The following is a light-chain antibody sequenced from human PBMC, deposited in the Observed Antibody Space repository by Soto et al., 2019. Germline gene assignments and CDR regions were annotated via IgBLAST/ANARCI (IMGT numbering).Light chain of an antibody. CDR2: KAS. CDR3: KEYDGHCT. Sequence: DIQMTQSPSTLSASVGDRVSITCRTSQSVKSRLAWYQQKPGKAPKLLIYKASSLESGVRSRFSGSGSGTEFTLTISSLQPDDFATYVCKEYDGHCTFGQGTKVEMK. J-gene: IGKJ2*02. CDR1: QSVKSR. V-gene: IGKV1-5*03.